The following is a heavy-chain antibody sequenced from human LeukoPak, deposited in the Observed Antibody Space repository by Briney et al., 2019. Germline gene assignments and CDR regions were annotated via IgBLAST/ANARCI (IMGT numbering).Heavy chain of an antibody. CDR3: AKPISGGLAVTADWFHP. D-gene: IGHD6-19*01. V-gene: IGHV3-23*01. CDR2: INANSGTT. Sequence: GGSLRLSCAASGFAFSVYAMSWLRQPPGKGLEWVSTINANSGTTSYAASVRGRFTISRDNSKNPLYLQLNTLRADGTATYYCAKPISGGLAVTADWFHPWGQGTLVVVSS. J-gene: IGHJ5*01. CDR1: GFAFSVYA.